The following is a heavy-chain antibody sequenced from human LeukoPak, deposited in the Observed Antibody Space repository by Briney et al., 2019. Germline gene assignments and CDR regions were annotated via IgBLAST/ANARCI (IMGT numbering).Heavy chain of an antibody. Sequence: PGGCLRLSCTAGGLTLSSYSMNWVRQAPGKGLEWVAAISTSSSYIYYAAAVKGGATISRDNAKTSQYLQMNRLRAEDTALYYCARAHEAGGLGYYYMDVWGKGTTVTISS. CDR3: ARAHEAGGLGYYYMDV. J-gene: IGHJ6*03. D-gene: IGHD6-19*01. V-gene: IGHV3-21*01. CDR2: ISTSSSYI. CDR1: GLTLSSYS.